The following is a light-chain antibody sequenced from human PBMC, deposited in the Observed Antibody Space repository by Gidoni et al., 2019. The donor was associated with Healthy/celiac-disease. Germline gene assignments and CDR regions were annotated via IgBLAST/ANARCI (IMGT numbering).Light chain of an antibody. CDR1: QSISSW. Sequence: DIQMTQSPSTLSASVGDRVTITCRASQSISSWLAWYQQKPGKAPKLLIYKASSLESGVPSRFSGGGSGTEFTLTISSLQPDDFATYYCQQYNSDWTFGQGTKVEIK. V-gene: IGKV1-5*03. J-gene: IGKJ1*01. CDR2: KAS. CDR3: QQYNSDWT.